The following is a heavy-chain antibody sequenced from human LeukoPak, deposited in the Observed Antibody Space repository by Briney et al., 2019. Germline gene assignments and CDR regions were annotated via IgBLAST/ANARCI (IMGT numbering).Heavy chain of an antibody. CDR2: ISSSGSTI. CDR1: GFTFSDYY. Sequence: PGGSLRLSCAASGFTFSDYYMSWIRQAPGKGLEWVSYISSSGSTIYYADSVKGRFTISRDNSRNTLYLQMNSLRADDTAVYFCAKSGGFGGSPYYDYWGQGALVTVSS. D-gene: IGHD2-15*01. V-gene: IGHV3-11*01. CDR3: AKSGGFGGSPYYDY. J-gene: IGHJ4*02.